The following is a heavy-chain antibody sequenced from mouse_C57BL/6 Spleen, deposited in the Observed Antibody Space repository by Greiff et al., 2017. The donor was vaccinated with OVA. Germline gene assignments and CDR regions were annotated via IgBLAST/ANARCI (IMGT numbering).Heavy chain of an antibody. Sequence: EVQLPESGPGLVKPSQSLSLTCSVTGYSITSGYYWNWLRQFPGNKLEWMGYISYDGSNNYNPSLKNPISITHDTSKNQCFLKLNSVTTEDTDTYYGALYYYAMDYWGQGTSVTVSS. CDR3: ALYYYAMDY. CDR2: ISYDGSN. J-gene: IGHJ4*01. V-gene: IGHV3-6*01. CDR1: GYSITSGYY.